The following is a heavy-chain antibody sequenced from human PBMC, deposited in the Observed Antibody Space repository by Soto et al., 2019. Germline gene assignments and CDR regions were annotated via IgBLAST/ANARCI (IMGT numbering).Heavy chain of an antibody. D-gene: IGHD6-13*01. CDR1: GFTFSDHY. J-gene: IGHJ3*01. V-gene: IGHV3-72*01. CDR2: IRNKANSYTT. CDR3: ARAKGSRWTDHSSYL. Sequence: EVQLVESGGGLVQPGGSLRLSCAASGFTFSDHYMDWVRQAPGEGLEWIGRIRNKANSYTTEYAASVKGRFVISRDDSEKSLYLQMNSLSNDDTVVYYCARAKGSRWTDHSSYLWGQGTMVTVSS.